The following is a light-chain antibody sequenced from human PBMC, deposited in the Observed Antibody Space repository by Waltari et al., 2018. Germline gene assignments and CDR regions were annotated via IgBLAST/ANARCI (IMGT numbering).Light chain of an antibody. V-gene: IGLV5-37*01. J-gene: IGLJ3*02. Sequence: QPVLTQPPSSSASPGESARLTCTLPSDINVGDFNIYWYQQKPGSPPRFLLYYNSDSEKAQGSGVPSRFSGPKDASANAGILLISGLQSEDEADYYCMFWPSNVWVFGGGTKLTVL. CDR1: SDINVGDFN. CDR2: YNSDSEK. CDR3: MFWPSNVWV.